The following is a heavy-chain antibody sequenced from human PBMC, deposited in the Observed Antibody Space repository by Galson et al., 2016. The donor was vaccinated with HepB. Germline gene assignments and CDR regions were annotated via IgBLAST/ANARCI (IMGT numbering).Heavy chain of an antibody. CDR3: VRDDVGYCTGTSCADAFDI. V-gene: IGHV3-48*03. CDR2: ISSSGTTI. CDR1: GFTFSNYE. Sequence: SLRLSCAASGFTFSNYEMNWVRQAPGKGLEWVSFISSSGTTIYYEDSLQDRFTISRDNAKNLVYLQMHSLGAEDTAVYYCVRDDVGYCTGTSCADAFDIWGQGTMVTVSP. D-gene: IGHD2-2*01. J-gene: IGHJ3*02.